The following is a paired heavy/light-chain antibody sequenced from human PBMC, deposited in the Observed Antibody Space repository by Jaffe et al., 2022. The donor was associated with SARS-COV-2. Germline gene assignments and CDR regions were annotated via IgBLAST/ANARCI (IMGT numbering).Light chain of an antibody. CDR1: SSNIGSNY. V-gene: IGLV1-47*01. CDR3: AAWDDSLSGPV. J-gene: IGLJ3*02. CDR2: RNN. Sequence: QSVVTQPPSASGTPGQRVTISCSGSSSNIGSNYVCWYQQLPGTAPKLLIYRNNQRPSGVPDRFSGSKSGTSASLAISGLRSEDEADYYCAAWDDSLSGPVFGGGTKLTVL.
Heavy chain of an antibody. J-gene: IGHJ3*02. V-gene: IGHV3-74*01. D-gene: IGHD3-3*01. CDR2: INGDGSSI. CDR1: GFTFSNYW. CDR3: VRGGYYRSDAFDI. Sequence: EVQLVESGGGLVQPGGSLRLSCAASGFTFSNYWMYWVRQAPGKGLVWVSRINGDGSSISHADSVKGRFTISSDNAKNTLYLQMNSLRAEDTAVYYCVRGGYYRSDAFDIWGQGTMVTVSS.